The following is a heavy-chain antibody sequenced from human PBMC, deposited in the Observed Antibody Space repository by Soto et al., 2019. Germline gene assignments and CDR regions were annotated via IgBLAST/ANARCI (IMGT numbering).Heavy chain of an antibody. Sequence: EVQLLESGGGLVQPGGSLRLSCAASGFTFSSYAMSWVRQAPGKGLEWVSAISGSGGSTYYADSVKGRFTISRDNSKNPLYRQMNSLRAEDTAVYYCAKDPVRILPGGYWGQGTLVTVSS. CDR3: AKDPVRILPGGY. J-gene: IGHJ4*02. V-gene: IGHV3-23*01. CDR2: ISGSGGST. D-gene: IGHD2-15*01. CDR1: GFTFSSYA.